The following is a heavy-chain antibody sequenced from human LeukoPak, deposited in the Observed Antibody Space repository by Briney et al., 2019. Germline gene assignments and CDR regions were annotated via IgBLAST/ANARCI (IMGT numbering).Heavy chain of an antibody. D-gene: IGHD2-15*01. CDR3: ARRSNLGYCSGGSCYGDAFDI. Sequence: SETLSLTCTVSGGSISSYYWSWIRQPPGKGLEWIGYIYYSGSTNYNPSLKSRVTISVDTSKNQFSLKLSSVTAADTAVYYCARRSNLGYCSGGSCYGDAFDIWGQGTMVTVSS. V-gene: IGHV4-59*08. CDR1: GGSISSYY. J-gene: IGHJ3*02. CDR2: IYYSGST.